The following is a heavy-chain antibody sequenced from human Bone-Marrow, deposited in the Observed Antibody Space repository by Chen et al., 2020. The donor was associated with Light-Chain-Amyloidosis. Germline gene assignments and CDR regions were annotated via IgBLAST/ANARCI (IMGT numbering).Heavy chain of an antibody. V-gene: IGHV3-23*01. Sequence: EVQLLESGGGLVQPGGSLRLSCAASGFTFSSQPMSWVRQAPGKGLEWVSGISDRGCNTYYADSMEGRFTVSRDNSKNTLHLQMNSLGAEDTAVYYCAKWDWNTNYFDDWGQGTLVTVSS. J-gene: IGHJ4*02. CDR3: AKWDWNTNYFDD. CDR2: ISDRGCNT. CDR1: GFTFSSQP. D-gene: IGHD1-1*01.